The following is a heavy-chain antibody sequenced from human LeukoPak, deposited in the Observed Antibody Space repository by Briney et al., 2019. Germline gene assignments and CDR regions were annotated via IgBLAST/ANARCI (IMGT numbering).Heavy chain of an antibody. V-gene: IGHV3-23*01. CDR3: AKDRQYDSSGWYY. J-gene: IGHJ4*02. Sequence: GGSLRLSCAAPGFIFSSYAMSWVRQAPGKGLEWVSAISDSGGDTYYVDSVKGRFTISRDNSKNTLYLQMNSLRAEDTAVYYCAKDRQYDSSGWYYWGQGTLVTVSS. CDR1: GFIFSSYA. CDR2: ISDSGGDT. D-gene: IGHD6-19*01.